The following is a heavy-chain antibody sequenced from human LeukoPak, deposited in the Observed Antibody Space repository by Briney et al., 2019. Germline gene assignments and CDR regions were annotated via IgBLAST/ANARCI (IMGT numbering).Heavy chain of an antibody. J-gene: IGHJ3*02. CDR2: INPNSGGT. CDR3: ASSPGTAAFDI. V-gene: IGHV1-2*02. Sequence: GASVKVSCKASGYTFTVYYMHWVRQPPGQGLELMGWINPNSGGTNYAQKFQGRVTMTRDTSNNTPYMELSRLRSDEPAVYYCASSPGTAAFDIWGQGTMVTVSS. D-gene: IGHD1-1*01. CDR1: GYTFTVYY.